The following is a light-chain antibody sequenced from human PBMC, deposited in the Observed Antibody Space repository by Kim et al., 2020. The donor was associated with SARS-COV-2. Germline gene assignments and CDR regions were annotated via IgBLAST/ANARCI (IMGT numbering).Light chain of an antibody. V-gene: IGKV1-39*01. CDR3: QQSYSTPYT. CDR2: AAS. Sequence: DIQMTQSPSSLSASVGDRVTITCRASQRSSTYLNWYQQKPGEAPRLLIYAASSLQSGVSSRFSGSGSGTDFTLTINSLQPEDFATYYCQQSYSTPYTFGQGTKLEI. CDR1: QRSSTY. J-gene: IGKJ2*01.